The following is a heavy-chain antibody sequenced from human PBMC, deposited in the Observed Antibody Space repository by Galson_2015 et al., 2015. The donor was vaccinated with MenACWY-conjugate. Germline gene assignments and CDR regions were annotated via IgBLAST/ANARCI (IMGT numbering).Heavy chain of an antibody. Sequence: SLRLSCAASGFTFSDYYMTWIRQAPGKGLEWISYISNIGNTIHYADSVKGRFTISRDNAKHSLYLQMNSLRAEDTAMYYCARDGSGAYFDHWGQGTLVSVSS. CDR3: ARDGSGAYFDH. D-gene: IGHD2-15*01. V-gene: IGHV3-11*01. CDR1: GFTFSDYY. CDR2: ISNIGNTI. J-gene: IGHJ4*02.